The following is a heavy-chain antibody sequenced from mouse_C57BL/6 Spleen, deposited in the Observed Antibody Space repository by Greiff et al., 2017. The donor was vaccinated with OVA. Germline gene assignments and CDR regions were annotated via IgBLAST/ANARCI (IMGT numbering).Heavy chain of an antibody. CDR1: GYTFTSYW. Sequence: VQLQQPGAELVRPGTSVKLSCKASGYTFTSYWMHWVKQRPGQGLEWIGMIDPSDSYTNYNQKFKGKATLTVDTSSSTAYMQLSSLTSEDSAVYYCARPSYGSSPWYFDYWGQGTTLTVSS. J-gene: IGHJ2*01. D-gene: IGHD1-1*01. CDR3: ARPSYGSSPWYFDY. V-gene: IGHV1-59*01. CDR2: IDPSDSYT.